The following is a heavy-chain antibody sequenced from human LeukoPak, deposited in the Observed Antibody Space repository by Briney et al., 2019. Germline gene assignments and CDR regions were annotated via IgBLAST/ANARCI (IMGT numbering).Heavy chain of an antibody. CDR1: GSSISSGYY. CDR3: ARAQGYCSGGSCYRSGYNWFDP. CDR2: IYHSGST. V-gene: IGHV4-38-2*01. D-gene: IGHD2-15*01. Sequence: SETLSLTCAGSGSSISSGYYWGWIRQPPGKGLEWIGSIYHSGSTYYNPSLKSRVTISVDTSKNQFSLKLSSVTAADTAVYYCARAQGYCSGGSCYRSGYNWFDPWGQGTLVTVSS. J-gene: IGHJ5*02.